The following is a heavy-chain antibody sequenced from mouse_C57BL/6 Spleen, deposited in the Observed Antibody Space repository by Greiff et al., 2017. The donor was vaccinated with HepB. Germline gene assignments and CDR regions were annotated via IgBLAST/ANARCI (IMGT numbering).Heavy chain of an antibody. J-gene: IGHJ3*01. Sequence: EVQLQQSGGGLVQPGGSMKLSCVASGFTFSNYWMNWVRQSPEKGLEWVAQIRLKSDNYATHYAESVKGRFTISRDDSKSSVYLQMNNLRAEDTGIYYCTVNYGSSWAYWGQGTLVTVSA. CDR1: GFTFSNYW. V-gene: IGHV6-3*01. CDR3: TVNYGSSWAY. CDR2: IRLKSDNYAT. D-gene: IGHD1-1*01.